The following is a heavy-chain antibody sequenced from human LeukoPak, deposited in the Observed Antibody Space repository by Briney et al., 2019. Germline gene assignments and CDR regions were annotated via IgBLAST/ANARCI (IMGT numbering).Heavy chain of an antibody. CDR1: GGSISSSSYY. J-gene: IGHJ6*02. CDR3: ASHALTVAGTRLDYYGMDV. Sequence: SETLSLTCTVSGGSISSSSYYWGWIRQPPGKGLEWIGSIYYSGSTHYNPSLKSRVTISVDTSKNQFSLKLSSVTAADTAVYYCASHALTVAGTRLDYYGMDVWGQGTTVTVSS. D-gene: IGHD6-19*01. V-gene: IGHV4-39*07. CDR2: IYYSGST.